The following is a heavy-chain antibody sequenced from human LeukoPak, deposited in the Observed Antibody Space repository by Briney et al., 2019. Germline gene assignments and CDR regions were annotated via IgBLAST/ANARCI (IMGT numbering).Heavy chain of an antibody. Sequence: GGSLRLSCAASGFPFSNQAMSWVRQPPGKGLEWVSAISNGNTYYASSVGGRFTISRHDSKNMAYLQMTSLRVEETARYYCVREAGYCASVCLKSNWFDPWGQGTLVTVSS. D-gene: IGHD2-21*02. J-gene: IGHJ5*02. CDR1: GFPFSNQA. V-gene: IGHV3-23*01. CDR2: ISNGNT. CDR3: VREAGYCASVCLKSNWFDP.